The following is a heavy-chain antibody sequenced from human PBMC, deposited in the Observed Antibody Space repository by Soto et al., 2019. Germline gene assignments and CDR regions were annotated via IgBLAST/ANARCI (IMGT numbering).Heavy chain of an antibody. D-gene: IGHD3-16*01. V-gene: IGHV4-34*01. CDR1: AGFLSDPY. CDR2: INHVGGT. Sequence: SVTMCLTCSVYAGFLSDPYRTWIRPPPGKGLEWIGEINHVGGTNYNPSLKSRVTMSVDTSQNQFSLRLISVTAADTAMYFCVRIRYQLPSSVLWLDPLGQGTPVTVSS. CDR3: VRIRYQLPSSVLWLDP. J-gene: IGHJ5*02.